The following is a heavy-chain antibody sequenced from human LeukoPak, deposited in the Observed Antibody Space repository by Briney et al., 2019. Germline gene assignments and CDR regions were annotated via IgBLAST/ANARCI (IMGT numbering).Heavy chain of an antibody. J-gene: IGHJ4*02. CDR1: GFTVHSHY. CDR3: ARTLPSIAVAEEDY. V-gene: IGHV3-53*01. CDR2: IYSGGST. D-gene: IGHD6-19*01. Sequence: GGSLRLSCAASGFTVHSHYMSWVRQAPGEGLEGVSVIYSGGSTYYADSVKGRFTFSRDNSKNTLYLQMNSLRAEDTAVYYCARTLPSIAVAEEDYWGQGTLVTVSS.